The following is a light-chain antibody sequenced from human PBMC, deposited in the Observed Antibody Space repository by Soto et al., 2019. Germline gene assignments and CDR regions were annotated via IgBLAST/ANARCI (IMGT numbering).Light chain of an antibody. Sequence: IVMTQSPATLSVSPWDSATLSCRASQSVSRNLAWFQQKPGRAPRLLIYGAYTRATGIPARFSGSGSGTEFNLTIRSLQSEDFAFYYCQQSYTRAITFGPGTKVDVK. J-gene: IGKJ3*01. V-gene: IGKV3-15*01. CDR1: QSVSRN. CDR3: QQSYTRAIT. CDR2: GAY.